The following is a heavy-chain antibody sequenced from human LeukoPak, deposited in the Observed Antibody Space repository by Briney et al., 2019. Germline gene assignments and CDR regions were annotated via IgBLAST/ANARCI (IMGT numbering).Heavy chain of an antibody. D-gene: IGHD3-10*01. CDR3: ARVVRIGWFDP. Sequence: GGSLRLSCAASGFTFSSYWMHWVRQAPGKGLVWASRINSDGSSTSYADSVKGRFTISRDNAKNTLYLQMNSLRAEDTAVYYCARVVRIGWFDPWGQGTLVTVSS. J-gene: IGHJ5*02. CDR1: GFTFSSYW. V-gene: IGHV3-74*01. CDR2: INSDGSST.